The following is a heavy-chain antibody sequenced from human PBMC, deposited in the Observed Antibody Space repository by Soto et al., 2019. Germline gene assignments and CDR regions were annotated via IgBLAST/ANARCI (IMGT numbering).Heavy chain of an antibody. V-gene: IGHV4-34*01. Sequence: PSETLSLTCAVYGGSFSGYYWSWIRQPPGKGLEWIGEINHSGSTNYNPSLKSRVTISVDTSKNQFSLKLSSVTAADTAVYYCARMEWDQLLLVYYGMDVWGQGTTVTVSS. D-gene: IGHD2-2*01. CDR2: INHSGST. CDR3: ARMEWDQLLLVYYGMDV. CDR1: GGSFSGYY. J-gene: IGHJ6*02.